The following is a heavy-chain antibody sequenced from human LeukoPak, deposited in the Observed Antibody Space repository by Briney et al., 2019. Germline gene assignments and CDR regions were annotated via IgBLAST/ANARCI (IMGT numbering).Heavy chain of an antibody. J-gene: IGHJ4*02. Sequence: GGSLRLFCAASGFTFNNYWMNWARQAPGKGLEWVANIKPDGSGKYYADSVKGRFTISRDNAKDSLYLQMNSLRGDDTAVYYCARESFEYWGQGVLVTVSS. CDR3: ARESFEY. CDR1: GFTFNNYW. CDR2: IKPDGSGK. V-gene: IGHV3-7*04.